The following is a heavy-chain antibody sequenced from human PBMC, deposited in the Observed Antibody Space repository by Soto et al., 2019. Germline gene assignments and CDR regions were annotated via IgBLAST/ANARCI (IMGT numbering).Heavy chain of an antibody. V-gene: IGHV3-66*01. CDR3: ARGGSYGGNSEGEIDY. CDR1: GFTVSSNY. Sequence: EVQLVESGGGLVQPGGSLRLSCAASGFTVSSNYMSWVRQAPGKGLEWVSVIYSGGSTYYEDSVKGRFTISSDNSKNTQYLQMNSLRAEDTAVYYCARGGSYGGNSEGEIDYWGQGTLVTVSS. D-gene: IGHD4-17*01. J-gene: IGHJ4*02. CDR2: IYSGGST.